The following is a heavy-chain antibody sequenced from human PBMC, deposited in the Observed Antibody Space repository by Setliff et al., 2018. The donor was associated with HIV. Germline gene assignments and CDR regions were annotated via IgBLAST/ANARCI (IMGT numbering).Heavy chain of an antibody. Sequence: ASVKVSCKASGYTFTAYYIHWVRQAPGQGLGWMGRIYPNSGGTNFAQKFQGRVTMTRDTSISTAYMELSRLTSDDTAMYFCARESTVVLGDDVDNYHYSYMDVWGKGTTVTVSS. V-gene: IGHV1-2*06. D-gene: IGHD3-16*01. CDR2: IYPNSGGT. CDR1: GYTFTAYY. J-gene: IGHJ6*03. CDR3: ARESTVVLGDDVDNYHYSYMDV.